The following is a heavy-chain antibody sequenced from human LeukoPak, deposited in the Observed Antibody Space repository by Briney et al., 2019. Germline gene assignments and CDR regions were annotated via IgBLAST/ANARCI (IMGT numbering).Heavy chain of an antibody. CDR3: ARCPLGGDLTSDY. V-gene: IGHV3-48*03. J-gene: IGHJ4*02. CDR1: GFTFSSYE. Sequence: GGSLRLSCAASGFTFSSYEMNWVRQAPGKGLEWVSYISSSGSTIYYADSVKGRFTISRDNAKNSLYLQMNSLRAEDTAVYYCARCPLGGDLTSDYWGQGTLVTVSS. D-gene: IGHD3-10*01. CDR2: ISSSGSTI.